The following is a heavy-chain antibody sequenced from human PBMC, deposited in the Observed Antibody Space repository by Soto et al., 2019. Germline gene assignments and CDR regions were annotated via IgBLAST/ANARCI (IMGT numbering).Heavy chain of an antibody. D-gene: IGHD3-16*01. V-gene: IGHV4-59*08. CDR1: GGSMSSYY. Sequence: QVQLQESGPGLVKPSETLSLTCTVSGGSMSSYYWSWIRQPPGKGLEWIGYIYYSGSTNYNPSLKGRVTISLDTSKNQSSLNLNSVTAADTAVSYCARRWGGALDYWGQGTLVTVSS. J-gene: IGHJ4*02. CDR2: IYYSGST. CDR3: ARRWGGALDY.